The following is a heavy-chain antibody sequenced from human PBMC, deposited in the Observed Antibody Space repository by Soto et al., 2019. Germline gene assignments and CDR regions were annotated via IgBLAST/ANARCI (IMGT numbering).Heavy chain of an antibody. V-gene: IGHV1-3*01. CDR3: AREHDFWSGYSFDY. Sequence: ASVKVSCKAAGYTFTSYSIQWVRQSSGQKLEWMGWINAGNGNTKYSQKFQGRVTITRDTSASTAYMELSSLGSEDTAVYYCAREHDFWSGYSFDYWGAGTMVTVSS. D-gene: IGHD3-3*01. J-gene: IGHJ4*02. CDR1: GYTFTSYS. CDR2: INAGNGNT.